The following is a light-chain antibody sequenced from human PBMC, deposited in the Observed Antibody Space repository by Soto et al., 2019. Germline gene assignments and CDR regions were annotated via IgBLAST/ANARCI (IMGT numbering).Light chain of an antibody. CDR1: SSNVGGYNY. J-gene: IGLJ2*01. V-gene: IGLV2-11*01. CDR3: CSYAASYTLV. Sequence: QSALTQPRSVSASPGQSVTISCTGTSSNVGGYNYVSWYQQNPGKAPKLMIYDASKRPSGVPDRLSGSKSANEASLTISGLQAEDEADYYCCSYAASYTLVFGGGTKLTVL. CDR2: DAS.